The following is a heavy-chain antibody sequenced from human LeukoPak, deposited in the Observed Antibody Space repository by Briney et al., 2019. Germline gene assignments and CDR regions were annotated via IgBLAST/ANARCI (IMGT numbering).Heavy chain of an antibody. V-gene: IGHV4-61*01. CDR3: ARAVGYCSSTSCYVADYYYGMDV. Sequence: SETLSLTCTVSGGSVSSGSYYWSWIRQPPGKGLEWIGYIYYSGSTHYNPSLKSRVTISVDTSKNQFSLKLSSVTAADTAVYYCARAVGYCSSTSCYVADYYYGMDVWGKGTTVTVSS. CDR2: IYYSGST. J-gene: IGHJ6*04. D-gene: IGHD2-2*01. CDR1: GGSVSSGSYY.